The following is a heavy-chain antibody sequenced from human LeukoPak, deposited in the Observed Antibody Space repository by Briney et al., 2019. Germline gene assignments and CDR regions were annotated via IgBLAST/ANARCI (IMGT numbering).Heavy chain of an antibody. CDR3: SRESGAFCPFGY. Sequence: SLRLSCAASGFIFSSYGMHWVRQPPGQGLVWIGEISLTGETNYNPSLNGRVTMSLDGSRNQLSLTLTSVTAADTAIYYCSRESGAFCPFGYWGQGTLVIVPP. CDR1: GFIFSSYG. J-gene: IGHJ4*02. D-gene: IGHD1-26*01. CDR2: ISLTGET. V-gene: IGHV4-4*02.